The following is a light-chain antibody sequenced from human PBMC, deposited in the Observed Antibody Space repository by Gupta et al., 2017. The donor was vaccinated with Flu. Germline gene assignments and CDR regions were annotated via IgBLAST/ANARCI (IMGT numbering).Light chain of an antibody. J-gene: IGLJ2*01. Sequence: QSALTQPASVSGSPGQSITISCTGTSSDLGTYNYVSWYQHQPDKAPKRLMLEVSHRPSGVSNRFFGSKSGNTASLTISGLQAEDEADDDCTSYSSSNVRGFGGGTKVTVL. CDR1: SSDLGTYNY. CDR2: EVS. V-gene: IGLV2-14*01. CDR3: TSYSSSNVRG.